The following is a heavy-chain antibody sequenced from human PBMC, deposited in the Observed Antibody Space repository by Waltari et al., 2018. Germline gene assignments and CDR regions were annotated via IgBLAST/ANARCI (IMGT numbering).Heavy chain of an antibody. CDR3: ATLTYYYDSSGYSRWFDP. J-gene: IGHJ5*02. CDR1: GYTFTDSY. CDR2: VDPEDGET. D-gene: IGHD3-22*01. V-gene: IGHV1-69-2*01. Sequence: EVQLVQSGAEVKKPGATVKIPCKASGYTFTDSYMHWVQQAPGKGLEWMGRVDPEDGETIYAEKFQGRVTITADTSTDTAYMELSSLRSEDTAVYYCATLTYYYDSSGYSRWFDPWGQGTLVTVSS.